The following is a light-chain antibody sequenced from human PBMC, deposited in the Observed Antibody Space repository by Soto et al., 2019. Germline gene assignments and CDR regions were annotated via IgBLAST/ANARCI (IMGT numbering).Light chain of an antibody. CDR1: QSFSSY. Sequence: EIVLTQSPATLSLSPGERATLSCRASQSFSSYLAWYQQKPGQAPRLLIYDASNRATGIPDRFSGSGSGTDFTLTISRLEPEDFAVYYCQQYGSSPWTFGQGTRLEI. V-gene: IGKV3-20*01. J-gene: IGKJ5*01. CDR3: QQYGSSPWT. CDR2: DAS.